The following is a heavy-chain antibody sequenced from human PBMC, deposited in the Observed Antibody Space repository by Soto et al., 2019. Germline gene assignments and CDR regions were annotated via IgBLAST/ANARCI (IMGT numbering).Heavy chain of an antibody. D-gene: IGHD6-13*01. CDR3: AREFGEAAANNWFDP. J-gene: IGHJ5*02. CDR2: INHSGST. V-gene: IGHV4-34*01. CDR1: GGSFSGYY. Sequence: PXAILSLTFAVYGGSFSGYYWSWIRQPPGKGLEWIGEINHSGSTNYNPSLKSRVTISVDTSKNQFSLKLSSVTAADTAVYYCAREFGEAAANNWFDPWGQGTLVTVSS.